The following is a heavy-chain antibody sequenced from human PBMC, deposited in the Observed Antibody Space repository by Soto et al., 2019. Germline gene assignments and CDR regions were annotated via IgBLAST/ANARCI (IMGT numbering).Heavy chain of an antibody. CDR1: GYTFTSYG. CDR3: ARVGMDYDSWSGYYSPPLYGMDV. Sequence: ASVKVSCKASGYTFTSYGISWVRQAPGQGLEWMGWISAYNGNTNYAQKLQGRVTMTTDTSTSTAYMELRSLRSDDTAVYYCARVGMDYDSWSGYYSPPLYGMDVWGQGTTVTVSS. CDR2: ISAYNGNT. V-gene: IGHV1-18*01. J-gene: IGHJ6*02. D-gene: IGHD3-3*01.